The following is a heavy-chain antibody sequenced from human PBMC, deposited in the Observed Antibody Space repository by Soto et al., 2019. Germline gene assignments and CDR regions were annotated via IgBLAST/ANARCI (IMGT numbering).Heavy chain of an antibody. CDR1: WLTFGDYA. Sequence: PGGSLRLSCTGSWLTFGDYAMSWVRLAPGKGLEWVGFIRSKANGGATEYAASVRGRFYISRDDSKSVAYLQMNSLKTEDTAVYYCTRLYSSDWYGMTFDNWGQGTWVTVSS. CDR2: IRSKANGGAT. V-gene: IGHV3-49*04. D-gene: IGHD6-19*01. CDR3: TRLYSSDWYGMTFDN. J-gene: IGHJ4*02.